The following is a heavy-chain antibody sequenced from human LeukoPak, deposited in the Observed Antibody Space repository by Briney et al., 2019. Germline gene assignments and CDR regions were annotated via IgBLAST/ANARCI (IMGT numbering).Heavy chain of an antibody. CDR3: ARDGSFWRHHMDV. CDR2: IKQDGSEK. V-gene: IGHV3-7*01. D-gene: IGHD3-3*01. Sequence: GGSLRLSCAASGFTCSNYWMSWVRQAPGKGLEWVANIKQDGSEKYYVDSVKGRFPISRDNAKNALYLKMNSMRAEDTAVYYCARDGSFWRHHMDVWGKGTTVTVSS. CDR1: GFTCSNYW. J-gene: IGHJ6*03.